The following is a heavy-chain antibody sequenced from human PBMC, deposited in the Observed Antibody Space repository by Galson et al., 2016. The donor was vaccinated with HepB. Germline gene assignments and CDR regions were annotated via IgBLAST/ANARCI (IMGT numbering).Heavy chain of an antibody. CDR3: TTALVRGGY. Sequence: SLRLSCAASGFTFSSYSMNWVRQAPGKGLVWVSYVSSDSTTISYADSVKGRFIISRDNAKNSLYLQMDSLRDEDTAVYYCTTALVRGGYWGQGTLVTVSS. D-gene: IGHD3-10*01. J-gene: IGHJ4*02. CDR2: VSSDSTTI. V-gene: IGHV3-48*02. CDR1: GFTFSSYS.